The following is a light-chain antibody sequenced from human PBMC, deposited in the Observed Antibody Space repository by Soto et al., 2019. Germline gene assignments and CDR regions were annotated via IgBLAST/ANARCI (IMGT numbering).Light chain of an antibody. V-gene: IGKV3-11*01. CDR3: QQRSNWPPWT. CDR1: QSVSSF. Sequence: EIVLTQSPATLSLSPGERATLSCRASQSVSSFLAWYQQKPGQAPRLLIYDASPRATGIPARFSGSGSGTDFTLTISSLEPEDFAVYYCQQRSNWPPWTFGQGTKVDIK. J-gene: IGKJ1*01. CDR2: DAS.